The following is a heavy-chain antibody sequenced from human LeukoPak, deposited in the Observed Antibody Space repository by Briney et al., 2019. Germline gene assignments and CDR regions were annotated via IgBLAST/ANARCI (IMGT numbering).Heavy chain of an antibody. Sequence: ASVKVSCKASGYTFTGYYMHWVRQAPGQRLEWMGWINPNSGGTNYAQKFQGRVTMTRDTSISTAYMELSRLRSDDTAVYYCARTGIAVAGTRGWFDPWGQGTLVTVSS. CDR2: INPNSGGT. CDR1: GYTFTGYY. J-gene: IGHJ5*02. V-gene: IGHV1-2*02. D-gene: IGHD6-19*01. CDR3: ARTGIAVAGTRGWFDP.